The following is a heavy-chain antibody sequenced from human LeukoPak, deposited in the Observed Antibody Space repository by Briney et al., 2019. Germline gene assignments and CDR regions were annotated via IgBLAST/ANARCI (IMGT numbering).Heavy chain of an antibody. J-gene: IGHJ5*02. D-gene: IGHD2-2*03. CDR2: IYTSGST. Sequence: SETLSLTCTVSGGSISSYYWSWIRQPPGKGLEWIGYIYTSGSTNYNPSLKSRVTISVDASKNQFSLKLSSVTAADTAVYYCARLDGYCSSTSCYGWFDPWGQGTLVTVSS. CDR3: ARLDGYCSSTSCYGWFDP. V-gene: IGHV4-4*09. CDR1: GGSISSYY.